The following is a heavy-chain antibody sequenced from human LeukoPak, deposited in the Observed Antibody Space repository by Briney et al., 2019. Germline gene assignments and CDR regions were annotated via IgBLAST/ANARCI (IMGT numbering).Heavy chain of an antibody. CDR2: IRYDGTNK. D-gene: IGHD1-1*01. CDR1: GFTFSNYG. V-gene: IGHV3-30*02. J-gene: IGHJ4*02. CDR3: AREKASTTGTTDYDY. Sequence: GGSLRLSCAASGFTFSNYGIHWVRQAPGKGLEWVAFIRYDGTNKYYADSVKGRFTISRDNSKNTLYLQMNSLRAEDTAVYYCAREKASTTGTTDYDYWGQGTLVTVSS.